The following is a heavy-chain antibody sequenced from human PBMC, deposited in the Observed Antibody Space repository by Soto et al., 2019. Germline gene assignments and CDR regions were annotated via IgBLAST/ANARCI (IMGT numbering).Heavy chain of an antibody. CDR3: VRDLRWFGESSWEDTFDI. CDR2: IGAYNGDT. D-gene: IGHD3-10*01. V-gene: IGHV1-18*04. Sequence: QVQLVQSGAEVKKPGASVTVSCKASGYTFNNYGLSWVRQAPGQGLEWMGWIGAYNGDTNYAQILRGRVTLTTDTSTSTVYMELRSLRDDDTAMYYCVRDLRWFGESSWEDTFDIWGQGTRVTVSS. CDR1: GYTFNNYG. J-gene: IGHJ3*02.